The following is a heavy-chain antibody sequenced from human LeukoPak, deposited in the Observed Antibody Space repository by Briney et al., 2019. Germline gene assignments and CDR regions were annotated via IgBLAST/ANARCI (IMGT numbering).Heavy chain of an antibody. CDR2: IYYSGST. CDR1: GVSISSSGYY. V-gene: IGHV4-31*03. Sequence: SETLSLTCTVSGVSISSSGYYWSWIRQHPGKGLEWIGYIYYSGSTYYNPSLKSRVTISVDTSKNQFSLKLSSVTAADTAVYYCARALEDSSSWSPSWFDPWGQGTLVTVSS. CDR3: ARALEDSSSWSPSWFDP. D-gene: IGHD6-13*01. J-gene: IGHJ5*02.